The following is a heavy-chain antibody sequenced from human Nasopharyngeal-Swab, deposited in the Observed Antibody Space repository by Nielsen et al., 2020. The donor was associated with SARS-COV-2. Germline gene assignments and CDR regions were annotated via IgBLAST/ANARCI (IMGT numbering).Heavy chain of an antibody. Sequence: GESLKISYAASGFTFDSYAMTWVRQAPGKGLEWVSSVTGSGSITKYADSVKGRFTISRDNSNKKVYLQMHSLRAEDSAVYYCAKDRYCNGGACYFNGFDSWGQGTLVTVSS. V-gene: IGHV3-23*01. CDR3: AKDRYCNGGACYFNGFDS. D-gene: IGHD2-15*01. J-gene: IGHJ4*02. CDR1: GFTFDSYA. CDR2: VTGSGSIT.